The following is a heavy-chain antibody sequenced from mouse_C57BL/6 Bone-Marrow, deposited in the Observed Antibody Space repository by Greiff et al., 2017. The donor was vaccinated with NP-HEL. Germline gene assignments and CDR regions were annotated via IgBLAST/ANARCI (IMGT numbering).Heavy chain of an antibody. J-gene: IGHJ2*01. CDR3: ARWGVLREGGGY. V-gene: IGHV1-61*01. Sequence: QVQLQQPGAELVRPGSSVKLSCKASGYTFTSYWMDWVKQRPGQGLEWIGNIYPSDSETHYNQKFKDKATLTVDKSSSTAYMQLSSLTSEDSAVYYWARWGVLREGGGYWGQGTTLTVSS. CDR2: IYPSDSET. CDR1: GYTFTSYW. D-gene: IGHD2-12*01.